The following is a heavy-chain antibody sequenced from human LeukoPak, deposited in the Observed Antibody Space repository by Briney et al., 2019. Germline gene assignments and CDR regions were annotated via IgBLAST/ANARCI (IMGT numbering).Heavy chain of an antibody. Sequence: GGSLRLSCAASGFTFSSYWMNWARQVPGKGLVWVSRIVSDGSNTNYADSVKGRFTISRDNAKNTLYLQMNSLRVEDTAVYYCARGRPHGNDYWGQGTLVTVSS. CDR3: ARGRPHGNDY. CDR1: GFTFSSYW. D-gene: IGHD4-23*01. J-gene: IGHJ4*02. CDR2: IVSDGSNT. V-gene: IGHV3-74*01.